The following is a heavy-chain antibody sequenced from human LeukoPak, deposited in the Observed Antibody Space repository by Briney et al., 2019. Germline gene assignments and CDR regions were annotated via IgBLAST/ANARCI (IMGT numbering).Heavy chain of an antibody. Sequence: GGSLRLSCAASGFSFSNYAMHWPRQAPGKGLEWVAVISYDGSNKYYVDSVKGRFTISRDNSKNTLYLQMNSLRAEDTAVYFCASQVGATTETDYWGQGTLVTVSS. CDR2: ISYDGSNK. CDR3: ASQVGATTETDY. V-gene: IGHV3-30-3*01. CDR1: GFSFSNYA. J-gene: IGHJ4*02. D-gene: IGHD1-26*01.